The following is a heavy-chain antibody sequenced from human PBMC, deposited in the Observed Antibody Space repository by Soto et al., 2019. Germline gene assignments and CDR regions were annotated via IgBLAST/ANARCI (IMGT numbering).Heavy chain of an antibody. Sequence: SQTLSLTVAISGDSVSSNTGACNWIRQSPSRGLEWLGRTYYRSKWYKDYARSVKSRITINADTSKNQISLQLNSVTPEDTALYYCAGEDGYDTFDLWGQGTMVTVSS. V-gene: IGHV6-1*01. CDR2: TYYRSKWYK. D-gene: IGHD5-18*01. CDR3: AGEDGYDTFDL. CDR1: GDSVSSNTGA. J-gene: IGHJ3*01.